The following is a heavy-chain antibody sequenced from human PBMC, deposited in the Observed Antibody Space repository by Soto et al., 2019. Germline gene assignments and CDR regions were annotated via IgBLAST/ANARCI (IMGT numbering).Heavy chain of an antibody. CDR3: AKIFGVVMGAYGMDV. D-gene: IGHD3-3*01. CDR2: INAGNGNT. J-gene: IGHJ6*02. V-gene: IGHV1-3*01. Sequence: GASVKVSCKASGYTFTSYGISWVRQAPGQGLEWMGWINAGNGNTKYSQKFQGRVTITRDTSASTAYMELSSLRSEDTAVYYCAKIFGVVMGAYGMDVWGQGTTVTVSS. CDR1: GYTFTSYG.